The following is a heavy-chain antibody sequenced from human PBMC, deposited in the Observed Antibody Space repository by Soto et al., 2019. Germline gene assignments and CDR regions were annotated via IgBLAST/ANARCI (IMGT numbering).Heavy chain of an antibody. D-gene: IGHD3-16*01. V-gene: IGHV1-69*01. Sequence: KASCPAPGGTFTIYAISCVRQSPGQGLEWMGGIIPTFATANSAQRFQGRGTITGDESTSTGHMELSSLRSEGTAVYYCPSINSLYRDQDWPCDYFDCWGQGPLVTVSS. J-gene: IGHJ4*02. CDR1: GGTFTIYA. CDR3: PSINSLYRDQDWPCDYFDC. CDR2: IIPTFATA.